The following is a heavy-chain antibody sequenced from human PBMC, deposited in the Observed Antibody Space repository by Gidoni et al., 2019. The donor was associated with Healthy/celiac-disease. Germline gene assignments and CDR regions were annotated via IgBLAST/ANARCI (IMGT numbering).Heavy chain of an antibody. V-gene: IGHV4-34*01. J-gene: IGHJ6*03. CDR2: INHSGST. CDR3: ARGRNYYGSGSFYYYYYMDV. CDR1: DGSFSGYY. Sequence: QVQLQQWGAGLLKPSETLSLTCAVCDGSFSGYYWSWIRKPPGKGLEWIGEINHSGSTNYNPSLKSRVTISVDTSKNQFSLKLSSVTAADTAVYYCARGRNYYGSGSFYYYYYMDVWGKGTTVTVSS. D-gene: IGHD3-10*01.